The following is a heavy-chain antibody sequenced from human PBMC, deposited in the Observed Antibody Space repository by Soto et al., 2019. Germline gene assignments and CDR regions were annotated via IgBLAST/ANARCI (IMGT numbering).Heavy chain of an antibody. CDR2: ISYDGSNK. Sequence: PGGSLRLSCAASGFTFSSYGMHWVRQAPGKGLEWVAVISYDGSNKYYADSVKGRFTISRDNSKNTLYLQMNSLRAEDTAVYYCANEPEHYDYGDYVSPDHYGMDVWGQGTTVTVSS. D-gene: IGHD4-17*01. J-gene: IGHJ6*02. V-gene: IGHV3-30*18. CDR1: GFTFSSYG. CDR3: ANEPEHYDYGDYVSPDHYGMDV.